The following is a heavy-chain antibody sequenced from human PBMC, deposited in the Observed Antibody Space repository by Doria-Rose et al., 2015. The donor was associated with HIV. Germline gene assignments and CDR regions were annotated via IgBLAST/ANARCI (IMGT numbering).Heavy chain of an antibody. V-gene: IGHV2-26*01. CDR2: IFSDDER. Sequence: QVTLKESGPVLVKPTETLTLTCTVSGVSLSSPGMGVSRIRQPPGKALEWLANIFSDDERSYKTSLKSRLTISSGTSKSQVVLTMTDMDPVDTATYYCARIKSSRWYHKYYFDFWGQGTLDIVSA. CDR1: GVSLSSPGMG. D-gene: IGHD6-13*01. J-gene: IGHJ4*02. CDR3: ARIKSSRWYHKYYFDF.